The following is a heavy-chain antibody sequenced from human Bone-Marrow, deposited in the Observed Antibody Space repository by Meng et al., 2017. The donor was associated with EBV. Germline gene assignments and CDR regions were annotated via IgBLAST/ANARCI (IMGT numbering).Heavy chain of an antibody. CDR3: AHRRDYSYFDY. J-gene: IGHJ4*02. Sequence: QITLKESGPTLGKPTQTLTLTCPFSGFSLSTPGVGVGWIRQPPGEALEWLAVIYWDDDKRYSPSLKSRLTITKDTSKQQVVLTMTNMDPVDTATYYCAHRRDYSYFDYWGQGTLVTVSS. CDR1: GFSLSTPGVG. V-gene: IGHV2-5*02. D-gene: IGHD2-21*01. CDR2: IYWDDDK.